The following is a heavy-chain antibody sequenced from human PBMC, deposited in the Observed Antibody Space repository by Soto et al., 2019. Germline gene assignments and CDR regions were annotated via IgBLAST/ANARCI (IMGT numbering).Heavy chain of an antibody. CDR2: ISAYNGNT. CDR3: ARDIVTTRWFDP. J-gene: IGHJ5*02. D-gene: IGHD4-17*01. CDR1: GGTFSSYA. V-gene: IGHV1-18*01. Sequence: GASVKVSCKASGGTFSSYAISWVRQAPGQGLEWMGWISAYNGNTNYAQKLQGRVTMTTDTSTSTAYMELRSLRSDDTAVYYCARDIVTTRWFDPWGQGTLVTVSS.